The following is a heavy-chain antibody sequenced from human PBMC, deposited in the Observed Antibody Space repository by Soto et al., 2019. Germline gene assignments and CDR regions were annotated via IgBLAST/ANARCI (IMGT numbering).Heavy chain of an antibody. CDR1: GGSFNDDY. Sequence: SETLSLTCAVDGGSFNDDYWSWIRQPPGKGLEWIGEINDSGSTKYNPSLKSRVTISVDTSKNQFSLNLSSVTAADTAVYYCARHNYGSGSTYFDYWGQGTLVTVS. D-gene: IGHD3-10*01. CDR3: ARHNYGSGSTYFDY. J-gene: IGHJ4*02. V-gene: IGHV4-34*01. CDR2: INDSGST.